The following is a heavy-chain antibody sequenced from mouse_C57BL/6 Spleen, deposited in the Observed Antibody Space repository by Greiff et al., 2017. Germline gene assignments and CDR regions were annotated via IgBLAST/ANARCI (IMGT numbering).Heavy chain of an antibody. D-gene: IGHD2-4*01. CDR2: ISSGGDYI. CDR3: TRADDYEYYAMDY. CDR1: GFTFSSYA. J-gene: IGHJ4*01. V-gene: IGHV5-9-1*02. Sequence: EVKLLESGEGLVKPGGSLKLSCAASGFTFSSYAMSWVRQTPEKRLEWVAYISSGGDYIYYADTVKGRFTISRDNARNTLYLQMSSLKSEDTAMYYCTRADDYEYYAMDYWGQGTSVTVSS.